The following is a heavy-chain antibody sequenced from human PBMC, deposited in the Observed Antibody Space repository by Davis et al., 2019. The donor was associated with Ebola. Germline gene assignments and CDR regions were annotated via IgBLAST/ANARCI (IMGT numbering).Heavy chain of an antibody. V-gene: IGHV3-23*01. CDR3: AKDTTNVWFDV. J-gene: IGHJ3*01. D-gene: IGHD1-26*01. CDR2: GTSADT. Sequence: GESLKISCAASGFTFSSYAMSWVRQAPGKGLEWVSTYGTSADTYYADSVKGRFTISRDNSKNTLHLQMNSLRVEDTAIYYCAKDTTNVWFDVWGQGTMVTVSS. CDR1: GFTFSSYA.